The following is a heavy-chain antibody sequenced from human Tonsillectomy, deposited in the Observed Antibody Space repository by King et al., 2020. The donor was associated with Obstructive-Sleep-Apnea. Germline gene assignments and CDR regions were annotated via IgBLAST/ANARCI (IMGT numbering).Heavy chain of an antibody. CDR3: ARAVVVPAAVLYYYYGMDV. CDR2: IKQDGSEK. V-gene: IGHV3-7*03. J-gene: IGHJ6*02. D-gene: IGHD2-2*01. Sequence: VQLVESGGGLVQPGGSLRLSCAASGFTFSSYWMSWVRQAPGKGLEWVANIKQDGSEKYYVDSVKGRFTISRANAKNSLYLQMNSLRAEDTAVYYCARAVVVPAAVLYYYYGMDVWGQGATVTVSS. CDR1: GFTFSSYW.